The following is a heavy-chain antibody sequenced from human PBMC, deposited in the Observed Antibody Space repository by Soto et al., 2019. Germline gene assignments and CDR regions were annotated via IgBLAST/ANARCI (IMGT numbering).Heavy chain of an antibody. D-gene: IGHD1-26*01. CDR1: GCTLSSYA. CDR2: IIPMFGTA. CDR3: AGKGVGANAAYYYHGMDV. J-gene: IGHJ6*02. V-gene: IGHV1-69*13. Sequence: SVKVSCKASGCTLSSYAISWVRQAPGQGLEWMGGIIPMFGTANYAQKFQGRVSITADESTSTAYMELSSLRSEDTAVHSCAGKGVGANAAYYYHGMDVWGQGTTVTVSS.